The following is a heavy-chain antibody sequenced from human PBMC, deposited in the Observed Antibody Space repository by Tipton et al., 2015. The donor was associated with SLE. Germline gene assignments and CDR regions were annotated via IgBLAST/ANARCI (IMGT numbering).Heavy chain of an antibody. CDR1: GDTIDGNTYF. V-gene: IGHV4-39*07. J-gene: IGHJ4*02. CDR3: ARLTPWGYDY. CDR2: ISYSVAT. Sequence: TLSLTCTVSGDTIDGNTYFWDWIRQPPGKGLMLIGSISYSVATSYNPSLKSRVTISVDTSKNHFSLSLISVTAADTAVYYCARLTPWGYDYWGPGMLVTVSS. D-gene: IGHD7-27*01.